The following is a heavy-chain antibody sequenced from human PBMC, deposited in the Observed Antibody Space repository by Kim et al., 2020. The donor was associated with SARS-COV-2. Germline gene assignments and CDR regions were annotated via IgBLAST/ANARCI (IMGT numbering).Heavy chain of an antibody. Sequence: SLRLSCAASGFTFGDYAMHWVRQAPGKGLELVSGISWNSGSIGYADSVKGRFTISRDNAKNSLYLQMNSLRAEDTALYYCAKDHYYDILTGYYGLDPWGQGTLVTVSS. CDR2: ISWNSGSI. V-gene: IGHV3-9*01. D-gene: IGHD3-9*01. CDR1: GFTFGDYA. J-gene: IGHJ5*02. CDR3: AKDHYYDILTGYYGLDP.